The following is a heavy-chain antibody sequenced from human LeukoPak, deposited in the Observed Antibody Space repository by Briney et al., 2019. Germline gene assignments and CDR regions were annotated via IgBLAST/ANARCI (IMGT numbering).Heavy chain of an antibody. Sequence: ASVKVSCKASGYTFTGYYMHWVRQAPGQGLEWMGRISPNSGGTDYGEKFQGRVTMTRDTSTSTAYMEVSRLRSDDTAVYYCARDLSSGWYDYWGQGTLVTVSS. CDR2: ISPNSGGT. J-gene: IGHJ4*02. CDR1: GYTFTGYY. D-gene: IGHD6-19*01. CDR3: ARDLSSGWYDY. V-gene: IGHV1-2*02.